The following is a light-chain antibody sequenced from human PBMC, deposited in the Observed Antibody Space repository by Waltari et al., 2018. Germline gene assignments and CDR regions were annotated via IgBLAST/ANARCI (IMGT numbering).Light chain of an antibody. Sequence: SYVLTQPPSVSVAPGQTARISCDGNNIGSKNVHWYQQKPGQAPVLVVYDDGDRPSGIPEGFPGSNSGNTATLTISRVDAGDEADYYCQVWDSGSDHYVFGTVTKVTVL. J-gene: IGLJ1*01. CDR1: NIGSKN. CDR3: QVWDSGSDHYV. V-gene: IGLV3-21*02. CDR2: DDG.